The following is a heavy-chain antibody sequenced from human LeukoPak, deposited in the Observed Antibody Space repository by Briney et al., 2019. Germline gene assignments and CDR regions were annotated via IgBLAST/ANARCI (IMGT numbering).Heavy chain of an antibody. CDR2: FDPEDGET. CDR3: ATVGAVPFDY. D-gene: IGHD1-26*01. V-gene: IGHV1-24*01. J-gene: IGHJ4*02. CDR1: GYTLTELS. Sequence: ASVKLSCKVCGYTLTELSMHWVRQDPGKGLEWMGGFDPEDGETIYAQKFQGRVTMTEDTSTDTAYMELSSLRSEDTAVYYCATVGAVPFDYWGQGTLVTVSS.